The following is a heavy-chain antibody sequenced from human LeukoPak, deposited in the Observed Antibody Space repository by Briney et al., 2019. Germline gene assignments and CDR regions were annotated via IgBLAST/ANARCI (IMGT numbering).Heavy chain of an antibody. CDR3: ARVHCSGGGCYQRNDGLEI. CDR2: ISVNSDYI. J-gene: IGHJ3*02. D-gene: IGHD2-15*01. Sequence: PGRSLRLSCAASGFTFTSYSMNWVRHAPGKGLECVSSISVNSDYIYYADSMKGRFTISRDNAKNSLYLQMNSLRAEDTAVYYCARVHCSGGGCYQRNDGLEIWGQGTMVTVSS. V-gene: IGHV3-21*01. CDR1: GFTFTSYS.